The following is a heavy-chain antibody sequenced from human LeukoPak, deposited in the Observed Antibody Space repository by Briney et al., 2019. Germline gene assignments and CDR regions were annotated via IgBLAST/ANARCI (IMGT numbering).Heavy chain of an antibody. CDR1: GGSISSYY. V-gene: IGHV4-59*01. Sequence: PSETLSLTCTVSGGSISSYYWSWIRQPPGKGLEWIGYIYYSGSTNYNPSLKSRVAISVDTSKNQFSLKLSSVTAADTAVYYCARDPDGDMVPADSLIPYWGPGTLVTVS. CDR2: IYYSGST. CDR3: ARDPDGDMVPADSLIPY. D-gene: IGHD2-2*01. J-gene: IGHJ4*02.